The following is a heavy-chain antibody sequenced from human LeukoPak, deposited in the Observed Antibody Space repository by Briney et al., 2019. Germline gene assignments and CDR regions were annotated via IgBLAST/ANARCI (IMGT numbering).Heavy chain of an antibody. J-gene: IGHJ6*03. V-gene: IGHV3-7*01. D-gene: IGHD3-3*01. Sequence: PGGSLRLSCAASGFTFSSYWMSWVRQAPGKGLEWVANIKQDGSEKYYVDSVKGRFTISRDNAKNSLYLQMNSLRAEDTAVYYGARDRRAPYYGFRSGYIDHYYMDVWGKGTTVTVSS. CDR1: GFTFSSYW. CDR3: ARDRRAPYYGFRSGYIDHYYMDV. CDR2: IKQDGSEK.